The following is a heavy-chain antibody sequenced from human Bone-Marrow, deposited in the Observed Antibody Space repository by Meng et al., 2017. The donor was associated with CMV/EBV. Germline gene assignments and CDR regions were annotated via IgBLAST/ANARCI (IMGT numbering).Heavy chain of an antibody. V-gene: IGHV3-11*01. CDR1: GFIFSDYF. D-gene: IGHD3-22*01. J-gene: IGHJ4*02. Sequence: GGSLRLSCEASGFIFSDYFMAWIRQVPGRGLEWISYISDTGRFIYYGDSVRGRFTISRDNAKSSVFLQMNNLRVDDTAVYFCARGIGDFFDSSNYPDSWGQGTLVTVSS. CDR2: ISDTGRFI. CDR3: ARGIGDFFDSSNYPDS.